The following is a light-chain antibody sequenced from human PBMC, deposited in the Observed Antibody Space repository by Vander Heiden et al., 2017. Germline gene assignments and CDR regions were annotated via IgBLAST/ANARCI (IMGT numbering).Light chain of an antibody. Sequence: EMVMAQSPATLSVSPGERVTLSCRASQSVTSNLAWYQQKPGQAPRLLIYDASIRATGIPARFSDSGSGTEFTLTISSLQSEDFAVYHCQQDGFWPGTFGQGTKMEIK. V-gene: IGKV3-15*01. CDR1: QSVTSN. CDR3: QQDGFWPGT. J-gene: IGKJ2*01. CDR2: DAS.